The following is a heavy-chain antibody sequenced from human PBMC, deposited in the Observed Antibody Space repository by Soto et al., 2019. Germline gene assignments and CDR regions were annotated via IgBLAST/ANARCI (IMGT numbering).Heavy chain of an antibody. CDR3: ARVVRSDFWSGSQLTTYYYGMDV. J-gene: IGHJ6*02. CDR2: ISAYNGKT. CDR1: GYTFTSYG. V-gene: IGHV1-18*01. D-gene: IGHD3-3*01. Sequence: ASVKVSCKASGYTFTSYGISWVRQAPGQGLEWMGWISAYNGKTNYTQKLQGRVTMTTDTSTSTAYMDLRSLRSDDTAVYYCARVVRSDFWSGSQLTTYYYGMDVWGQGTTVTVPS.